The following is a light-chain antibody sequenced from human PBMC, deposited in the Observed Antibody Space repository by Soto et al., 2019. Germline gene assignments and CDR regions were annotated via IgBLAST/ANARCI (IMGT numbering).Light chain of an antibody. J-gene: IGKJ5*01. V-gene: IGKV3-15*01. Sequence: VWTQSPGTLSSSPGERVTLSCRASQSVSSSYLAWYQQKPGQAPRLLIYGASTRATGIPARFSGSGSGTEFTLTISSLQSEDFAVYYCQQYNNWPPITFGQGTRLEIK. CDR1: QSVSSSY. CDR3: QQYNNWPPIT. CDR2: GAS.